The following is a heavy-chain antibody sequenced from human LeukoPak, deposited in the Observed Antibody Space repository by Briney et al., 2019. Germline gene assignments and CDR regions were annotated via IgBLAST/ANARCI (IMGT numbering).Heavy chain of an antibody. V-gene: IGHV3-74*01. CDR3: IVVVEPPDSDGFDV. D-gene: IGHD1-14*01. Sequence: PGGSLRLSCAASGFTFGNSWVHWVRQAPGKGLVWVSLINADGSLTSYADSVKGRFTISRENARNTLSLEMNSLTIEDTAVYYCIVVVEPPDSDGFDVWGQGTMITVSS. CDR2: INADGSLT. J-gene: IGHJ3*01. CDR1: GFTFGNSW.